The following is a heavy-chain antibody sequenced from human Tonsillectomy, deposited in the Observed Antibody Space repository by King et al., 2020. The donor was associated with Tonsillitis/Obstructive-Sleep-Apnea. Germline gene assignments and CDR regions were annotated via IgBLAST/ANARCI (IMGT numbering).Heavy chain of an antibody. V-gene: IGHV3-33*01. Sequence: VQLVESGGGVVQAGTSLRLSCIASGFPFTSYSIHWVRQAPGKGLEWVAVIWWDGSNKYYADSVKGRFSISKDDSKNTVYLQMSSLRAEDTAVYYCARDIYSAGVGYFDDWGQGTLVTVSS. J-gene: IGHJ4*02. CDR1: GFPFTSYS. CDR2: IWWDGSNK. D-gene: IGHD2-8*01. CDR3: ARDIYSAGVGYFDD.